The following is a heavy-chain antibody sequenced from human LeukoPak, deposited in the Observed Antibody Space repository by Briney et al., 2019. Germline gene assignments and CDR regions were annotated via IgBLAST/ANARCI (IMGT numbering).Heavy chain of an antibody. D-gene: IGHD3-22*01. CDR3: AKDLDSSGYRFYFRH. V-gene: IGHV3-30*02. Sequence: PGGSLRLSCAASGFTFSYYGMHWVRQAPGKGLEWVAVIWYDGSNKYYADSVKGRFTISRDNSKNTLYLQMNSLRTEDTALYYCAKDLDSSGYRFYFRHWGQGTLVTVSS. CDR2: IWYDGSNK. CDR1: GFTFSYYG. J-gene: IGHJ1*01.